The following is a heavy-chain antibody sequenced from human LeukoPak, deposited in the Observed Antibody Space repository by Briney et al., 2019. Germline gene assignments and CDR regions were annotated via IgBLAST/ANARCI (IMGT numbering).Heavy chain of an antibody. CDR2: ISSSSSYI. J-gene: IGHJ4*02. CDR3: ARAGLLWFGEFKPFDY. CDR1: GFTFSSYS. V-gene: IGHV3-21*01. Sequence: GGSLRLSCAASGFTFSSYSMNWVRQAPGKGLEWVSSISSSSSYIYYADSVKGRFTISRDNAKNSLYLQMNSLRAEDTAVYYCARAGLLWFGEFKPFDYWGQGTLVTVSS. D-gene: IGHD3-10*01.